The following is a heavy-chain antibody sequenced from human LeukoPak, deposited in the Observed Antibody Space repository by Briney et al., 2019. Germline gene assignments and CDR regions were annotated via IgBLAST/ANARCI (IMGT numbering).Heavy chain of an antibody. CDR2: IYYSGST. Sequence: SETLSLTCTVSGGSISSYYWSWIRQPPGKGLEWIGYIYYSGSTNYNPSLKSRVTISVDTSKNQFSLKLSSVTAADTAVYYCATEDIVDNWFDPWGQGTLVSVSS. V-gene: IGHV4-59*12. CDR1: GGSISSYY. J-gene: IGHJ5*02. CDR3: ATEDIVDNWFDP. D-gene: IGHD2-15*01.